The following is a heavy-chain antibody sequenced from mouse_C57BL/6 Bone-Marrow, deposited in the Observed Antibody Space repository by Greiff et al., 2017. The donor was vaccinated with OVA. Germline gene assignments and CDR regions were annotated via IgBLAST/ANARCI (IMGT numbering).Heavy chain of an antibody. CDR1: GFSLTSYG. V-gene: IGHV2-2*01. J-gene: IGHJ1*03. Sequence: QVQLQQSGPGLVQPSQSLSITCTVSGFSLTSYGVHWVRQSPGKGLEWLGVIWSGGSTAYNAAFISRLSISKDNSKSQVFFKMNSLQADDTAIYFCARKHRGWYLDVWGKGTTVTVSS. CDR3: ARKHRGWYLDV. CDR2: IWSGGST.